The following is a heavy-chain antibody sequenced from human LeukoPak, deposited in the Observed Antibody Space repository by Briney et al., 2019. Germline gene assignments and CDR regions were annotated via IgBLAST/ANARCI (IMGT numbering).Heavy chain of an antibody. V-gene: IGHV3-74*01. J-gene: IGHJ2*01. Sequence: PGGSLRLSCAASGFTFSTYWMHWVRQAPGKGLVWVSRINSDGSSTSYADSVKGRFTISRENAKNSLYLQMNSLRAGDTAVYYCARAGIAVAGDWYFDLWGRGTLVTVSS. CDR1: GFTFSTYW. CDR3: ARAGIAVAGDWYFDL. CDR2: INSDGSST. D-gene: IGHD6-19*01.